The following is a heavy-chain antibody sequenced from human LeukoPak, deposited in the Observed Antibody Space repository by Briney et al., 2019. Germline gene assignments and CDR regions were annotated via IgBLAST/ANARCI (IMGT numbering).Heavy chain of an antibody. V-gene: IGHV4-34*01. J-gene: IGHJ4*02. CDR1: GGSFSGYY. Sequence: SETLSLTCAVYGGSFSGYYWSWIRQPPGKGLEWIGKINHSGSTNYNPSLKSRATISVDTSKNQFSLKLSSVTAADTAVYYCARARYYYDSSVMSPIDYWGQGTLVTVSS. CDR3: ARARYYYDSSVMSPIDY. CDR2: INHSGST. D-gene: IGHD3-22*01.